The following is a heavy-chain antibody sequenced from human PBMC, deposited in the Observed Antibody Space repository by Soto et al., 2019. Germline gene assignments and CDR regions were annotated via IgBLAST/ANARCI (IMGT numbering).Heavy chain of an antibody. J-gene: IGHJ4*02. Sequence: QVQLVQSGAEVKKPGASVKVSCKASGYTFTSYGISWVRQAPGQGLEWMGWISAYNGNTKDAQTLQGRVSMTTATCTSTAYTELRSLRPDDTAGYYRARHLAAQIVDYWGQGTPVTVSS. CDR1: GYTFTSYG. CDR2: ISAYNGNT. D-gene: IGHD3-22*01. CDR3: ARHLAAQIVDY. V-gene: IGHV1-18*01.